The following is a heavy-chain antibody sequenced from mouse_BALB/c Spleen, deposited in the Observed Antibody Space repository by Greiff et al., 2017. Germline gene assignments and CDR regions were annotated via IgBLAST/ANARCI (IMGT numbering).Heavy chain of an antibody. CDR2: ISYSGST. CDR1: GDSITSGY. Sequence: EVMLVESGPSLVKPSQTLSLTCSVTGDSITSGYWNWIRKFPGNKLEYMGYISYSGSTYYNPSLKSRISITRDTSKNQYYLQLNSVTTEDTATYYCARVWGSFYAMDYWGQGTSVTVSS. CDR3: ARVWGSFYAMDY. J-gene: IGHJ4*01. V-gene: IGHV3-8*02.